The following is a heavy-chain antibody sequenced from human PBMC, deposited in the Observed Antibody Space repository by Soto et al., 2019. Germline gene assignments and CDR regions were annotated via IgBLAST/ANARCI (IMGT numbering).Heavy chain of an antibody. CDR2: IWYDGSNK. J-gene: IGHJ5*02. CDR3: ARDRAADGSTWFDP. Sequence: QVQLVESGGGVVQPGRSLRLSCAASGFTFSSYGMHWVRQAPGTGLEWVAVIWYDGSNKYYADSVKGRFTISRDNSKNTLYLQMSSLRAEDTAVYYCARDRAADGSTWFDPWGQGTLVTVSS. CDR1: GFTFSSYG. V-gene: IGHV3-33*01. D-gene: IGHD6-13*01.